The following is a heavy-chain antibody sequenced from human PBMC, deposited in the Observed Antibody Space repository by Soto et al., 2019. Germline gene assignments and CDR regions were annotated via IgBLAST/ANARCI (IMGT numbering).Heavy chain of an antibody. CDR2: IYYSGST. D-gene: IGHD6-6*01. V-gene: IGHV4-39*01. Sequence: PSETLSLTCTVSGGPISSSSYYWGWIRQPPGKGLEWIGSIYYSGSTYYNPSLKSRVTISVDTSKNQFSLKLSSVTAADTAVYYCARSIAARYNWFDPWGQGTLVTVSS. CDR3: ARSIAARYNWFDP. CDR1: GGPISSSSYY. J-gene: IGHJ5*02.